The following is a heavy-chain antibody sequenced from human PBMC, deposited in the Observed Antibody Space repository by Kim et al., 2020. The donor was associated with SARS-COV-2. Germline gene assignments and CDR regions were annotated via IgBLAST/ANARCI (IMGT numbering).Heavy chain of an antibody. CDR1: GGSISNVDFY. CDR3: ARPYRRRGGGAWLDI. V-gene: IGHV4-39*01. CDR2: IDYTGTT. Sequence: SETLSLTCAVFGGSISNVDFYWGWIRQPPGKGLEWVGNIDYTGTTYYNPSLKSRVSMSVDSSNNQFSLRLTSLTAADTAVYYCARPYRRRGGGAWLDIWGQGTLVTVSS. J-gene: IGHJ5*02. D-gene: IGHD1-1*01.